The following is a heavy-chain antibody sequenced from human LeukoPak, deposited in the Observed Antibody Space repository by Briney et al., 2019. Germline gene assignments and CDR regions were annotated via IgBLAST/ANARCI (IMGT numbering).Heavy chain of an antibody. Sequence: ASVKVSCKASGYTFTGYYMHWVRQAPGQGLEWMGWINPNSGGTNYAQKFQGRVTMTRDKSISTAYMELSRLRSDDTAVYYCARQGYCSSTSCYTGGLGYWGQGTLVTVSS. J-gene: IGHJ4*02. CDR2: INPNSGGT. V-gene: IGHV1-2*02. CDR1: GYTFTGYY. CDR3: ARQGYCSSTSCYTGGLGY. D-gene: IGHD2-2*02.